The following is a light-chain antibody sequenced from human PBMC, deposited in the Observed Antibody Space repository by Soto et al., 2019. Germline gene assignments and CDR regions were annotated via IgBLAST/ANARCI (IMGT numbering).Light chain of an antibody. CDR2: DAS. V-gene: IGKV1-33*01. CDR3: QHFDNLPPFT. Sequence: DIQMTQSPSSLSASVGDRVTITCQASQDIRNHLNWYQQKPGKAPKVLIFDASNLETGVPSRFSGSGSVTHFTFTISSLQPEDTATYYCQHFDNLPPFTFGQGTLLEIK. CDR1: QDIRNH. J-gene: IGKJ5*01.